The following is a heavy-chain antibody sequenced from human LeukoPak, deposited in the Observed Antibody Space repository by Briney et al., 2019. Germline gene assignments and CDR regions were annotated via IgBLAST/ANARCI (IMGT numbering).Heavy chain of an antibody. D-gene: IGHD3-22*01. CDR1: GFTFSSYA. Sequence: GGSLRLSCAASGFTFSSYAMSWVRQAPGKGLEWVSAISGSGGSTYYADSVKGRFTISRDNSKNTLYLQMNSLSSEHTAVYYCAKGNTMIVVVSDYWGQGTLVTVSS. V-gene: IGHV3-23*01. J-gene: IGHJ4*02. CDR3: AKGNTMIVVVSDY. CDR2: ISGSGGST.